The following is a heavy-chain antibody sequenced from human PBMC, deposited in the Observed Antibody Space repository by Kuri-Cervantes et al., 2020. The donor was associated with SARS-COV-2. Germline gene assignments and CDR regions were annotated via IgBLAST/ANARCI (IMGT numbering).Heavy chain of an antibody. CDR1: GFTFSSYS. D-gene: IGHD6-13*01. CDR3: ARYSSSWSYY. Sequence: ETLSLTCAASGFTFSSYSMNWVRQAPGKGLEWVSSISGSSSYIYYADSVKGRFTISRDNAKNSLYLQMNSLRAEDTAVYYCARYSSSWSYYWGQGTLVTVSS. V-gene: IGHV3-21*01. CDR2: ISGSSSYI. J-gene: IGHJ4*02.